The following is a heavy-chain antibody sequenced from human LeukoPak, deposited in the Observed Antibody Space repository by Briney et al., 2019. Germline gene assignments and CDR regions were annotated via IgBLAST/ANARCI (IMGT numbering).Heavy chain of an antibody. CDR1: GYSINNYW. CDR2: IYPADSDI. CDR3: ARQEYCSGGSCYTWFDP. Sequence: GESLQISCKGSGYSINNYWIGWVRQMPGKGLEWMGIIYPADSDIRYSPSFQGQVTISADKSISTAYLQWSSLKASDTAMYYCARQEYCSGGSCYTWFDPWGQGTLVTVSS. J-gene: IGHJ5*02. D-gene: IGHD2-15*01. V-gene: IGHV5-51*01.